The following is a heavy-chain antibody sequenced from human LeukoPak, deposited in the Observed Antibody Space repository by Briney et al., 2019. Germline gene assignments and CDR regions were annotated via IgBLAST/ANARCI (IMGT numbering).Heavy chain of an antibody. J-gene: IGHJ5*02. CDR2: IYHSGGST. D-gene: IGHD1-20*01. V-gene: IGHV4-38-2*02. CDR1: NYSISSSHY. CDR3: ARDHTTLTGHIQYFDP. Sequence: SETLSLTCTVSNYSISSSHYWGWIRQSPGEGLEWIGSIYHSGGSTFYNPSLESRITISVDTSKNQFSLKLNSVTAADTAVYYCARDHTTLTGHIQYFDPWGQGTLVTVSS.